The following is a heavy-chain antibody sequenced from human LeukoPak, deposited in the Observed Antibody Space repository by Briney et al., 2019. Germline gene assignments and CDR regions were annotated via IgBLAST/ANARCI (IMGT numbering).Heavy chain of an antibody. J-gene: IGHJ4*02. CDR3: ARADIAAAEY. D-gene: IGHD6-13*01. V-gene: IGHV1-8*01. CDR2: MNPNSGNT. Sequence: ASVKVSCKASGYTFTSYDINWVRQATGQGLEWMGWMNPNSGNTGYAQKFQGRVTITADKSTSTAYMELSSLRSEDTAVYYCARADIAAAEYWGQGTLVTVSS. CDR1: GYTFTSYD.